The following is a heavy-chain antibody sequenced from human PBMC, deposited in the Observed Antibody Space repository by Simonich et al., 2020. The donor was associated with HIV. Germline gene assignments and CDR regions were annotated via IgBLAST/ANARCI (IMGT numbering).Heavy chain of an antibody. Sequence: QLQLQESGPGLVKPSETLSLTCTVSGGSISSSSYYWGWIRQPPGKGLEWIGSIYYSGSTDYNPSLKSRVTISVDTSKNQFSLKRSAVTAADTAVYYCARREDEAIGGYFDYWGQGTLVTVSS. V-gene: IGHV4-39*01. CDR3: ARREDEAIGGYFDY. CDR1: GGSISSSSYY. CDR2: IYYSGST. J-gene: IGHJ4*02.